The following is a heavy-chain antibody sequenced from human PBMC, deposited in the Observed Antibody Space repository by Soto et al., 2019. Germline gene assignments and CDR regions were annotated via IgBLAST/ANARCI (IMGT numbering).Heavy chain of an antibody. J-gene: IGHJ4*02. D-gene: IGHD3-3*01. CDR2: ISSSSSYT. CDR1: GFTFSDYY. V-gene: IGHV3-11*06. CDR3: ARFPKSITIFGVVIAPFDY. Sequence: GASLRLSCAASGFTFSDYYMSWIRQAPGKWLEWVSYISSSSSYTNYADSVKGRFTISRDNAKNSLYLQMNSLRAEDTAVYYCARFPKSITIFGVVIAPFDYWGQGTLVTVSS.